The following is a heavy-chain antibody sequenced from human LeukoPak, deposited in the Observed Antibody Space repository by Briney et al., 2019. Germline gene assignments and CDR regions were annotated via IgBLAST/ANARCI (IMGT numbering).Heavy chain of an antibody. CDR1: GGSISSGSYY. CDR2: IYTSGST. J-gene: IGHJ6*02. CDR3: ARASPYFAWFKYYYGMDV. Sequence: SETLALTCTVSGGSISSGSYYWSWIRQPAGKGLEWIGRIYTSGSTNYNPSLKSRVTISVDTSKNQFSMKLSSVTAADTAVYYCARASPYFAWFKYYYGMDVWGQGTTVTVSS. D-gene: IGHD3-9*01. V-gene: IGHV4-61*02.